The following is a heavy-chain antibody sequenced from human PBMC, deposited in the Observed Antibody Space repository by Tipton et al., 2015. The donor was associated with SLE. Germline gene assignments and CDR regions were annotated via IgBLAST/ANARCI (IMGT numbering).Heavy chain of an antibody. D-gene: IGHD3-3*01. Sequence: QSGAEVKKPGASVKVSCKASGYTFTGYYMHWVRQAPGQGLEWMGWINPNSGGTNYAQKFQGRVTMTRDTSISTAYMELSRLRSDDTAVYYCARVSSRITIFGVVINYFDYWGQGTLVTVSS. CDR3: ARVSSRITIFGVVINYFDY. J-gene: IGHJ4*02. CDR2: INPNSGGT. V-gene: IGHV1-2*02. CDR1: GYTFTGYY.